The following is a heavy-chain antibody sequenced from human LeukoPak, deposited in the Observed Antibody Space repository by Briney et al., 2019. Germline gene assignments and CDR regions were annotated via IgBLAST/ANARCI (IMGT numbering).Heavy chain of an antibody. D-gene: IGHD6-19*01. Sequence: QASETLSLTCTVSGGSISSSSCYWGWIRQPAGKGLEGIGSIYYSGSTYYNPSLKSRVTISVDTSKNQFSLKLSSVTAADTAVYYCARDQAVAGTYFDYWGQRTLVTVSS. CDR2: IYYSGST. V-gene: IGHV4-39*07. CDR3: ARDQAVAGTYFDY. J-gene: IGHJ4*02. CDR1: GGSISSSSCY.